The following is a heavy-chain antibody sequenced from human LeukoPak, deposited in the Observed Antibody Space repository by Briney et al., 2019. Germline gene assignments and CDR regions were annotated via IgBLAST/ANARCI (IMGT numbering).Heavy chain of an antibody. D-gene: IGHD3-10*01. Sequence: ASVKVSCKASGYTFTGYYMHWVRQAPGQGLEWMGWISAYNGNTNYAQKLQGRVTMTTDTSTSTAYMELRSLRSDDTAVYYCARESSLWLWGQGTLVTVSS. CDR1: GYTFTGYY. CDR3: ARESSLWL. CDR2: ISAYNGNT. V-gene: IGHV1-18*04. J-gene: IGHJ4*02.